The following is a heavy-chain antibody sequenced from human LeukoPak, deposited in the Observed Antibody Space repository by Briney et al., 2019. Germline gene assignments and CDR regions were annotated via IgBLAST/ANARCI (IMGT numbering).Heavy chain of an antibody. CDR1: GFTLSSYE. CDR2: ISSSGSTI. Sequence: GGSLRLSCAASGFTLSSYEMNWVRQAPGKGLEWVSYISSSGSTIYYADSVKGRFTISRDNAKNSLYLQMNSLRAEDTAVYYCARDRSSGWDWGQGTLVTVSS. D-gene: IGHD6-19*01. V-gene: IGHV3-48*03. CDR3: ARDRSSGWD. J-gene: IGHJ4*02.